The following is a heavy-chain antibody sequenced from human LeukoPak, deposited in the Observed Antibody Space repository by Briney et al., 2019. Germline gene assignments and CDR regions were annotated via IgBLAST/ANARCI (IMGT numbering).Heavy chain of an antibody. J-gene: IGHJ3*02. Sequence: GGSLRLSCAASAFSLSNYEMNWVRQAPGKGLEWLSYISSSGSTIYYADSVKGRFTISRDNAKSSLYLQMNTLRAEDTAVYYCARAGHVITMIVVLDAFDIWGQGTMVTVSS. D-gene: IGHD3-22*01. CDR3: ARAGHVITMIVVLDAFDI. CDR2: ISSSGSTI. CDR1: AFSLSNYE. V-gene: IGHV3-48*03.